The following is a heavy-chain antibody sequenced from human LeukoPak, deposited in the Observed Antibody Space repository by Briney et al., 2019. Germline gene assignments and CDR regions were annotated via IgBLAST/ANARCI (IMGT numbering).Heavy chain of an antibody. V-gene: IGHV4-38-2*01. CDR3: TRVYGVTLWIFDS. Sequence: SETLSLTCDVSGDSISSGYYWGWIRQPPGKRLEYIGSIFQSGRTSFNPSLRSRVTVTVDTPKNQFSLSLSSVTAADSAVYYCTRVYGVTLWIFDSWGQGILVLVSS. CDR1: GDSISSGYY. CDR2: IFQSGRT. J-gene: IGHJ4*02. D-gene: IGHD2-8*01.